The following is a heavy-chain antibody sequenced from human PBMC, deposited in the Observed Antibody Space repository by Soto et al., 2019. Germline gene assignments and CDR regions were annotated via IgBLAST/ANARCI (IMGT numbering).Heavy chain of an antibody. Sequence: EVQLVESGGGLVQPGGSLRLSCAASGFTFSSYWMHWVRQAPGKGLVWVSRINSDGSSTSYADSVKGRFTISRDNAKNTLYLQMNSLGAEDTAVYYGAREFQRRLVTSQFDYWGQGTLVTVSS. D-gene: IGHD3-9*01. CDR2: INSDGSST. CDR1: GFTFSSYW. CDR3: AREFQRRLVTSQFDY. V-gene: IGHV3-74*01. J-gene: IGHJ4*02.